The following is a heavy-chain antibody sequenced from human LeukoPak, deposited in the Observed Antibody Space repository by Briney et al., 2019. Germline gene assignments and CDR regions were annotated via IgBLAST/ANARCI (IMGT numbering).Heavy chain of an antibody. D-gene: IGHD1-14*01. CDR3: EKGAKRAVYQEVAFDL. J-gene: IGHJ3*01. V-gene: IGHV3-30*02. CDR1: GFTFSSYG. Sequence: GGSLTLSCAASGFTFSSYGMHWVRQAPGKGLEWVAVIWHDGRNKYYADSVKGRFTISRDNSKNTLYLQMNCLRAEDTAVYYCEKGAKRAVYQEVAFDLWGQGP. CDR2: IWHDGRNK.